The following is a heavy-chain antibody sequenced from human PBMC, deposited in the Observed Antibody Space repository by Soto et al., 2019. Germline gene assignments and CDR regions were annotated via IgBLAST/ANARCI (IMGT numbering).Heavy chain of an antibody. CDR2: INHSGST. CDR3: ARVGQKTRYSGYVEWFDP. Sequence: SLTCAVYGGSFSGYYWSWIRQPPGKGLEWIGEINHSGSTNYNPSLKSRVTISVDTSKNQFSLKLSSVTAADTAVYYCARVGQKTRYSGYVEWFDPWGQGTLVTV. D-gene: IGHD5-12*01. J-gene: IGHJ5*02. V-gene: IGHV4-34*01. CDR1: GGSFSGYY.